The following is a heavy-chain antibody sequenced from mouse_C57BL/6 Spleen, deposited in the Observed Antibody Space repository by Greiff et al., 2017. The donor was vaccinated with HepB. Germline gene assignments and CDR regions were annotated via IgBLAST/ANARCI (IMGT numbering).Heavy chain of an antibody. Sequence: QVQLQQPGAELVKPGASVKLSCKASGYTFTSYWMHWVKQRPGRGLEWIGRIDPNSGGTKYNEKFKSKATLTVDKPSSTAYLQISILTSEDSAVYYCARGYYGSHPAWFAYWGQGTLVTVSA. V-gene: IGHV1-72*01. CDR2: IDPNSGGT. D-gene: IGHD1-1*01. CDR1: GYTFTSYW. CDR3: ARGYYGSHPAWFAY. J-gene: IGHJ3*01.